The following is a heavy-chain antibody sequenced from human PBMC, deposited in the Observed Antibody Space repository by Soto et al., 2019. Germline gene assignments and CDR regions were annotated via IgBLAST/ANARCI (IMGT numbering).Heavy chain of an antibody. D-gene: IGHD3-22*01. CDR2: IRSKANSYAT. Sequence: TVGSLRLSCAASGFTFSGSAMHWVRQASGKGLEWVGRIRSKANSYATAYAASVKGRFTISRDDSKNTAYLQMNSLKTEDTAVYYCTRQGYDSSGYYYYYYYGMDVWGQGTTVTVSS. J-gene: IGHJ6*02. V-gene: IGHV3-73*01. CDR3: TRQGYDSSGYYYYYYYGMDV. CDR1: GFTFSGSA.